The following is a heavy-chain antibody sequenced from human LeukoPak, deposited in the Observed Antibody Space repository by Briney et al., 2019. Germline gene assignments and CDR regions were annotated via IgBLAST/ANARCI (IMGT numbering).Heavy chain of an antibody. V-gene: IGHV4-39*01. J-gene: IGHJ6*03. Sequence: TTSETLSLTCIVSGGSISSSNYFWGWIRQPPGKGLEWIGNIYYSGSTNSNPSLKSRVTLSVDTSKNQFSLKLTSVTAADTAVYYCARQYYHDSSGYSLAYTYYYYYYMDVWGKGTTVTVSS. CDR1: GGSISSSNYF. CDR2: IYYSGST. D-gene: IGHD3-22*01. CDR3: ARQYYHDSSGYSLAYTYYYYYYMDV.